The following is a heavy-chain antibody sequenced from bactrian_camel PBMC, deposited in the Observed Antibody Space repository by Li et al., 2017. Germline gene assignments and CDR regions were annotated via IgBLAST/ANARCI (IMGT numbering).Heavy chain of an antibody. D-gene: IGHD6*01. J-gene: IGHJ6*01. CDR3: ATRLTYGGSWYPPDVGY. V-gene: IGHV3S55*01. Sequence: HVQLVESGGGSVQPGGSLRLSCTASGFTFEDSDMGWYRQAPGNECELVSTISIDGSTYYTESVKGRFTISQDNAVNTMYLQMNNLKPTDTGVYYCATRLTYGGSWYPPDVGYWGQGTQVTVS. CDR1: GFTFEDSD. CDR2: ISIDGST.